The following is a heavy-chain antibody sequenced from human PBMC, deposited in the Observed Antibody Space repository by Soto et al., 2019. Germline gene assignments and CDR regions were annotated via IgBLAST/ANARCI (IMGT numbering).Heavy chain of an antibody. V-gene: IGHV3-7*01. J-gene: IGHJ6*03. CDR1: GFTFSRYY. Sequence: GGSLRLSCAASGFTFSRYYMSWVRQAPGKGLEWVANINQDGSEKYYVDSVKGQFTISRDNAKNSLYLQMSSLRAEDTTEDDCARDRIEDNYCSGGTCYYYYYHMDVWGKGTTVTVSS. CDR2: INQDGSEK. D-gene: IGHD2-15*01. CDR3: ARDRIEDNYCSGGTCYYYYYHMDV.